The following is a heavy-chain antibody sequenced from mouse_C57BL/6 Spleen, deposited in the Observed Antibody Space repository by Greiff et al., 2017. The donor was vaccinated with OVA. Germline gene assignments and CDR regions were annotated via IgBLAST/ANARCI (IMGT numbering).Heavy chain of an antibody. CDR3: AIDYDGYSDY. J-gene: IGHJ2*01. Sequence: EVKLMESGGGLVKPGGSLKLSCAASGFTFSDYGMHWVRQAPEKGLEWVAYISSGSSTIYYADTVKGRFTISRDNAKNTLFLQMTSLRSEDTAMYYCAIDYDGYSDYWGQGTTLTVSS. D-gene: IGHD2-3*01. V-gene: IGHV5-17*01. CDR1: GFTFSDYG. CDR2: ISSGSSTI.